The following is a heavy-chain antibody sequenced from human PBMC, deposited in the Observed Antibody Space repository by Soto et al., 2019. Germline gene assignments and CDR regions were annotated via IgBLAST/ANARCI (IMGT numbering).Heavy chain of an antibody. CDR2: IYWDDEK. Sequence: QITLKESGPTLVKPTQTLTLTCTFSGFSLSTSGVGVDWIRQPPGKALEWLALIYWDDEKRYSPSLKSRLTITKDTSKNQVVLTMTNMDPVDTATXXXXXXXXXXXXXXXXXXXQGTMVTVSS. CDR3: XXXXXXXXXXXXXX. V-gene: IGHV2-5*02. J-gene: IGHJ3*02. CDR1: GFSLSTSGVG.